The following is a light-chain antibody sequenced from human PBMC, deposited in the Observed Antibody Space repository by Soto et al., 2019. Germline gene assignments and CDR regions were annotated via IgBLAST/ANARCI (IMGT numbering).Light chain of an antibody. J-gene: IGKJ1*01. V-gene: IGKV3-15*01. CDR1: QSVNSN. Sequence: ELVLTQSPATLSVSPGERATLSCRASQSVNSNLVWYQQKPGQAPRLLIYGASTRATGIPGRVSGSGYGTEFTLTISSLPYEDFAVYYCQQYNNWLWTVGQGTKVAIK. CDR3: QQYNNWLWT. CDR2: GAS.